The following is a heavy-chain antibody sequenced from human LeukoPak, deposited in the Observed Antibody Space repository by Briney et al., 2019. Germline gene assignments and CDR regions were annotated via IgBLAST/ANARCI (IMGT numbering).Heavy chain of an antibody. Sequence: ASVKVSCKASGYTFTSYDINWVRQATGQGLAWMGWMNPNSGNTGYAQKFQGRVTMTRNTSISTAYMELSSLRSEDTAVYYCARGSPIDFWSGYWYWFDPWGQGTLVTVSS. CDR1: GYTFTSYD. CDR3: ARGSPIDFWSGYWYWFDP. CDR2: MNPNSGNT. V-gene: IGHV1-8*01. J-gene: IGHJ5*02. D-gene: IGHD3-3*01.